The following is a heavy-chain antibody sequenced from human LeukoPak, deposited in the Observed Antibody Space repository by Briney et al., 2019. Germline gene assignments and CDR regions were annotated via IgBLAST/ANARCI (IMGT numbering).Heavy chain of an antibody. Sequence: GGSLRLSCAASGFTFSSYSMNWVRQAPGKGLEWVSSISSSSSYIYYADSVKGRCTISRDNAKNSLYLQMNSLRAEDTAVYYCARGGPYYDFWSGSSGAFDIWGQGTMVTVSS. V-gene: IGHV3-21*01. CDR3: ARGGPYYDFWSGSSGAFDI. CDR1: GFTFSSYS. D-gene: IGHD3-3*01. J-gene: IGHJ3*02. CDR2: ISSSSSYI.